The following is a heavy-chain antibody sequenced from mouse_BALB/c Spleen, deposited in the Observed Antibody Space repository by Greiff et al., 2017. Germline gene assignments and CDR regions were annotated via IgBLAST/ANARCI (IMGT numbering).Heavy chain of an antibody. CDR1: GYTFTSYT. CDR3: AGGDRDY. Sequence: VQLQQSGAELARPGASVKMSCKASGYTFTSYTMHWVKQTPGQGLEWIGYINPSSGYTNYNQKSKDKATLTADKSSSTAYMQLSSLTSEDSAVYYCAGGDRDYWGQGTTLTVSS. CDR2: INPSSGYT. D-gene: IGHD3-3*01. V-gene: IGHV1-4*01. J-gene: IGHJ2*01.